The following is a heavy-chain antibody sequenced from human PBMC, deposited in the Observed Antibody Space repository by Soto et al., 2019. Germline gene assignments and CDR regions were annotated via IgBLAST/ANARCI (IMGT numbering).Heavy chain of an antibody. Sequence: ASVKVSCKASGYTFTGYYMRWVRQAPGQGLEWMGWINPNSGGANYAQKFQGRVTMTRDTSISTAYMELSRLRSDDTAVYYCARDHYSNYGAGPDYYGMDVWGQGTTVTVSS. CDR3: ARDHYSNYGAGPDYYGMDV. V-gene: IGHV1-2*02. CDR2: INPNSGGA. D-gene: IGHD4-4*01. J-gene: IGHJ6*02. CDR1: GYTFTGYY.